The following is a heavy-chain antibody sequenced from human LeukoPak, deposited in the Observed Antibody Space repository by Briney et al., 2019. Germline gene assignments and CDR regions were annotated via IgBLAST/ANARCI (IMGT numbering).Heavy chain of an antibody. V-gene: IGHV4-34*01. D-gene: IGHD3-10*01. CDR1: GGSFSGYY. Sequence: SETLSLTCAVYGGSFSGYYWSWIRQPPGKGLEWIGEINHSGSTNYNPSLKSRVTISVDTSKNQFSLKLSSVTAADTAVYYCARLCVTMVRGVQTSSIYMDVWGKGTTVTISS. CDR3: ARLCVTMVRGVQTSSIYMDV. CDR2: INHSGST. J-gene: IGHJ6*03.